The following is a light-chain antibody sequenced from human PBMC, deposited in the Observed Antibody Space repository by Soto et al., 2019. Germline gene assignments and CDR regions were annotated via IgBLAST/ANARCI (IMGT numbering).Light chain of an antibody. V-gene: IGKV1-39*01. CDR3: QQSYSSPWT. J-gene: IGKJ1*01. CDR2: AAS. CDR1: QSISSY. Sequence: DIQMTQSPSSLSASVGDRVTITCRASQSISSYLNWYQQKPGKAPKFLIFAASSLQSWVPSRFSGSGSGTDFTLTISSLQPEDFATYYCQQSYSSPWTFGQGAKVDI.